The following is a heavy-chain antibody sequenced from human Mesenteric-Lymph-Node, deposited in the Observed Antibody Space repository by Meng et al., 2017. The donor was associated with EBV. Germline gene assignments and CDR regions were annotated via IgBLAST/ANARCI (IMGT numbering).Heavy chain of an antibody. D-gene: IGHD3-10*01. J-gene: IGHJ4*02. V-gene: IGHV3-33*08. CDR3: ARDRVGVSRDSLVY. CDR1: GFTFRDYY. CDR2: IWYDGNDK. Sequence: HVQLVESGGGLGKPGGSLRLSCVASGFTFRDYYMSWIRQAPGKGLEWVAVIWYDGNDKYYADSVKGRFTISRDNSKNTLYLQMNSLRAEDTAVYYCARDRVGVSRDSLVYWGQGTLVTVSS.